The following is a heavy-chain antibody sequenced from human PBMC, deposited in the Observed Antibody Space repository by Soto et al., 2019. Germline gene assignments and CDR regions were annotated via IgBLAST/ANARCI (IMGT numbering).Heavy chain of an antibody. D-gene: IGHD5-12*01. V-gene: IGHV3-30*18. J-gene: IGHJ6*03. Sequence: GGSLRLSCAASGFTFSSYGMHWVRQAPGKGLEWVAVISYDGSNKYYADSVKGRFTISRDNSKNTLYQQMNNLRAEDTAVYYCAKDEGFRWLRFYMDVWGKGTTVTVSS. CDR1: GFTFSSYG. CDR2: ISYDGSNK. CDR3: AKDEGFRWLRFYMDV.